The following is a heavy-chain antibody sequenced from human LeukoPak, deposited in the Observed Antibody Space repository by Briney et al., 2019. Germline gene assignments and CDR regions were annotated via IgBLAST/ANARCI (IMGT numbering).Heavy chain of an antibody. V-gene: IGHV4-39*07. CDR2: GGYSGGT. CDR1: GDSFSSVTDY. D-gene: IGHD6-19*01. Sequence: SETLSLTCSVSGDSFSSVTDYWAWIRKPPGKGLEGIASGGYSGGTYYNPSLESRVAISADMSKNQFSLKLTSVTGADTAVYYCAGERGEEYSSGWYKRNYFDNWGQGIRVTVSS. CDR3: AGERGEEYSSGWYKRNYFDN. J-gene: IGHJ4*02.